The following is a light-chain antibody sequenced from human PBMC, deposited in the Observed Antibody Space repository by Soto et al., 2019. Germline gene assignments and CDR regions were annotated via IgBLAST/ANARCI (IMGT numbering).Light chain of an antibody. V-gene: IGKV1-5*03. CDR2: QTY. CDR3: KQYSSFPIT. Sequence: DIQITQSPSTLSASGGDRSTNTCRASQSIGSWLAWYQQKPGKAHKLLIYQTYNLQSGVQSRFSGSGSGTDFTLTIRSLQPEDFATYYCKQYSSFPITFGQGTRLEIK. CDR1: QSIGSW. J-gene: IGKJ5*01.